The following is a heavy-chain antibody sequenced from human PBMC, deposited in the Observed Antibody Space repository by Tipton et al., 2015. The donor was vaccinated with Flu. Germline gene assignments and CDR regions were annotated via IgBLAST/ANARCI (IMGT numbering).Heavy chain of an antibody. D-gene: IGHD1-1*01. CDR1: GGSISSSSYY. CDR3: ASFTPNSFDY. CDR2: IYYSGST. Sequence: LRLSCTVSGGSISSSSYYWSWIRQPPGKGLEWIGYIYYSGSTNYNPSLKSRVTISVDTSKNQFSLKLSSVTAADTAVYYCASFTPNSFDYWGQGTLVTVSS. V-gene: IGHV4-61*05. J-gene: IGHJ4*02.